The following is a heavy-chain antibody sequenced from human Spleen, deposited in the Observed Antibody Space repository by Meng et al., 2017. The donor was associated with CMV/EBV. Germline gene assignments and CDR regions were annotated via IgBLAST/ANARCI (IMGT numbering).Heavy chain of an antibody. CDR3: ARWDYYGSGSSPTYYYYYGMDV. J-gene: IGHJ6*02. V-gene: IGHV3-48*04. D-gene: IGHD3-10*01. CDR2: ISSSSSPI. CDR1: GFTFSSYS. Sequence: GESLKISCAASGFTFSSYSMNWVRQAPGKGLEWVSYISSSSSPIYYGDSVKGRFTISRDNAKNSLYLQMNSLRAEDTAVYYCARWDYYGSGSSPTYYYYYGMDVWGQGTTVTVSS.